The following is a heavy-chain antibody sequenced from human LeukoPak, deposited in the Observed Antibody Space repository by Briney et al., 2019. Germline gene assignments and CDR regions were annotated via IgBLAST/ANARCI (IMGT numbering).Heavy chain of an antibody. Sequence: GESLKISCKGSGYSFTSNWIGWVRQMPGKGLEWMGIIYPGNSDTRCSPSFQGQVTISVDKSINTAYLQWGSLKASDTAVYFCVRPRGYGGYRFFFDYWGQGTLVTVSS. CDR3: VRPRGYGGYRFFFDY. D-gene: IGHD4-23*01. J-gene: IGHJ4*02. CDR2: IYPGNSDT. V-gene: IGHV5-51*01. CDR1: GYSFTSNW.